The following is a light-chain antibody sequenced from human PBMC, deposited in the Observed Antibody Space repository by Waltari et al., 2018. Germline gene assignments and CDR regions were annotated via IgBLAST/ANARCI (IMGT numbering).Light chain of an antibody. V-gene: IGKV1-6*01. J-gene: IGKJ1*01. CDR3: LQDYNYPWT. CDR1: QGIRND. Sequence: AIQMTQSPSSLSAAVGDRVTITCRATQGIRNDLAWYQQKPGKAPKLLVYAASRVQSGVPSRFSGSGSGTEFTLTISSLQPEDSATYYCLQDYNYPWTFGQGTSVEIK. CDR2: AAS.